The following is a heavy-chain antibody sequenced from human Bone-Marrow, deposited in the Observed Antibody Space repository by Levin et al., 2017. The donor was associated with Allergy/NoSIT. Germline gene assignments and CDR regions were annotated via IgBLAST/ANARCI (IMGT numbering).Heavy chain of an antibody. CDR3: ASFFDGTGSKNYGMDL. D-gene: IGHD3-10*01. CDR2: VSYTGTV. J-gene: IGHJ6*02. V-gene: IGHV4-31*11. Sequence: ASETLSLTCAVSGGALNTGGYYWTWIRQLPGKGLEWIGHVSYTGTVSSSPSLQSRLTISADMSKNQFSLNLNSVTAADTARYFCASFFDGTGSKNYGMDLWGQGTTVTVSS. CDR1: GGALNTGGYY.